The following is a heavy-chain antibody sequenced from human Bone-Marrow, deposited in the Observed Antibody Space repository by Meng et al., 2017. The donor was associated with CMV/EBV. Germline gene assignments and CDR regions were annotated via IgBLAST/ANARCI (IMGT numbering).Heavy chain of an antibody. D-gene: IGHD4-11*01. J-gene: IGHJ6*02. CDR3: ARHGRGDYSNYMASQRTRRYYYGMDV. Sequence: KVSCKGSGYSFTSYWIGWVRPMPGKGLEWMGIIYPGDSDTRYSTSVQGQVTISADKSISTAYLQWSSLKASDTAMYYWARHGRGDYSNYMASQRTRRYYYGMDVWGQGTTVTVSS. CDR2: IYPGDSDT. CDR1: GYSFTSYW. V-gene: IGHV5-51*01.